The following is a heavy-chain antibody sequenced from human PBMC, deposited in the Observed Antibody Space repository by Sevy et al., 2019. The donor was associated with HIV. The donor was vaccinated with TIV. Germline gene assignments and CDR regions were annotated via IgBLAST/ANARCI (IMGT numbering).Heavy chain of an antibody. Sequence: GGSLRLSCAASGFTFSSYSMNWVRQAPGKGLEWVSYISSSSSTIYYADSVKGRFTISRDNAKNSLYLQMNSLRAEDTAVYYCARDEGCFDYWGQRTLVTVSS. V-gene: IGHV3-48*01. J-gene: IGHJ4*02. CDR3: ARDEGCFDY. CDR2: ISSSSSTI. CDR1: GFTFSSYS.